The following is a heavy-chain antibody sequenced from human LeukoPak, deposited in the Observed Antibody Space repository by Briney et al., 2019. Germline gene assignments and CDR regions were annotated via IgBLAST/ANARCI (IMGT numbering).Heavy chain of an antibody. CDR3: ARGEQQWLGDYYYYYGMDV. Sequence: PSETLSLTCTVSGGSISSYYWSWIRQPPGKGLEWIRYIYYSGSTNYNPSLKSRVTISVDTSKNQFSLKLSSVTAADTAVYYCARGEQQWLGDYYYYYGMDVWGQGTTVTVSS. CDR1: GGSISSYY. J-gene: IGHJ6*02. V-gene: IGHV4-59*01. D-gene: IGHD6-19*01. CDR2: IYYSGST.